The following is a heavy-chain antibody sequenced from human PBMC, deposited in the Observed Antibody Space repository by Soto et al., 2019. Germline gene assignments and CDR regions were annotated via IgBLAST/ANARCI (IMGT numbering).Heavy chain of an antibody. D-gene: IGHD6-6*01. CDR3: VRGGKKQLVQDPYNWFDP. V-gene: IGHV3-21*02. CDR2: ISTTSSFT. CDR1: GFSFSTYG. J-gene: IGHJ5*02. Sequence: EAQLVESGGGLVKPGGSLRLSCAASGFSFSTYGMHWVRQAPGKGLEWVSSISTTSSFTFYADSVKGRFTISRDNAKNSLYLQMNSLRVEDTAVYYCVRGGKKQLVQDPYNWFDPWGQGTLVTVSS.